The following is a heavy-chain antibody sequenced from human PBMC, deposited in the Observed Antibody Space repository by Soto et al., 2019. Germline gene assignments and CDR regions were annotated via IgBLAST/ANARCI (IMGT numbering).Heavy chain of an antibody. J-gene: IGHJ4*02. Sequence: QVQLQESGPGLVKPSETLSLTCSVSGGSIGSYYWSWIRQPPGKGLEWIGYIYYSGSTNYNPSLKSQVHISLDTSKYQFSLKLSSVTAADTAVYYCARGGWRQIDYWGQGTLVTVSS. CDR1: GGSIGSYY. CDR3: ARGGWRQIDY. CDR2: IYYSGST. D-gene: IGHD3-3*01. V-gene: IGHV4-59*08.